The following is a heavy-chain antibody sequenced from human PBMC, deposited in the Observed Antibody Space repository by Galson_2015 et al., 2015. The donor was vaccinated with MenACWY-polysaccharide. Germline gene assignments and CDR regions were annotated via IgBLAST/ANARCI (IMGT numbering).Heavy chain of an antibody. J-gene: IGHJ4*02. Sequence: CAISGDSVPSNPASWNWIRQSPSRGLEWLGRTYYRSQWYTDYAVSVKSRIAINADASRNQFSLQLNSVTPDDTAVYYCARDRGRHSHGPPYYFDFWGRGTLVTVSS. V-gene: IGHV6-1*01. CDR3: ARDRGRHSHGPPYYFDF. CDR1: GDSVPSNPAS. CDR2: TYYRSQWYT. D-gene: IGHD5-24*01.